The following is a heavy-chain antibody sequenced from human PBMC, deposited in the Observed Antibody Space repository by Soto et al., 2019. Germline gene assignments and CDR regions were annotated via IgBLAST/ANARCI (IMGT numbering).Heavy chain of an antibody. CDR1: GDSVSSNSAA. J-gene: IGHJ5*02. CDR3: ARDLLGLGSSWYLGWLDV. Sequence: SQTLSLTCAISGDSVSSNSAAWNWIRQSPSRGLEWLGRTYYRSKWYNDYAVSVKSRITINPDTSKNQFSLQLNSVTPQDTAVYYCARDLLGLGSSWYLGWLDVWGQGTPVTVSS. CDR2: TYYRSKWYN. D-gene: IGHD6-13*01. V-gene: IGHV6-1*01.